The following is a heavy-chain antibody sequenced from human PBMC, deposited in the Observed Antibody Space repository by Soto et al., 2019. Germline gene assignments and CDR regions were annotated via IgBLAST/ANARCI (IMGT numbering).Heavy chain of an antibody. V-gene: IGHV3-30-3*01. CDR2: ISYDGSNK. Sequence: QVQLVESGGGVVQPGRSLRLSCAASGFTFSSYAMHWVRQAPGKGLEWVAVISYDGSNKYYADSVKGRFTISRDNSKNTLYLQMNSLRAEDTAVYYCARGDEYQLSYPWGQGTLVTVSS. CDR1: GFTFSSYA. J-gene: IGHJ5*02. CDR3: ARGDEYQLSYP. D-gene: IGHD2-2*01.